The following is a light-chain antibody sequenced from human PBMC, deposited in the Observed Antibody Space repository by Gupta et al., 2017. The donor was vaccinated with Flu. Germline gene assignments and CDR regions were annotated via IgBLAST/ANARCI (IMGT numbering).Light chain of an antibody. CDR3: SSFAGGTTLVV. CDR1: SSDVGGYNY. J-gene: IGLJ2*01. V-gene: IGLV2-11*03. CDR2: NVN. Sequence: VNISCTGTSSDVGGYNYVYWYQQHPGKAPKLYSYNVNKRPSGVPDRFSGSRSGNTASLTISGLQVEDEAEYYCSSFAGGTTLVVFGGGTKLTVL.